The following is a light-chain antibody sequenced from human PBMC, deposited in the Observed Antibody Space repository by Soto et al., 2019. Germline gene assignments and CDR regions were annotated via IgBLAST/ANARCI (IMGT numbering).Light chain of an antibody. CDR1: QSISSY. CDR3: QQSYSTPSIT. CDR2: AAS. V-gene: IGKV1-39*01. J-gene: IGKJ5*01. Sequence: IQMTHAPSSLAAAVGVGVSITCRASQSISSYLNWYQQKPGKAPKLLIYAASSLQSGVPSRFSGSGSGTDFTLTISSLQPEDFATYYCQQSYSTPSITCGQGTRREIK.